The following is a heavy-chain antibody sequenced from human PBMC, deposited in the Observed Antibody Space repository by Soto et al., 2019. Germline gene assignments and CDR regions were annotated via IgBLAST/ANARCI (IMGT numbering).Heavy chain of an antibody. Sequence: EVQLVESGGGLVQPGGSLRLSCAASGFTFSSYWMSWVRQAPGKGLEWVANIKQDGTEKYFVDSVKGRFTISRDNAKNALYMQMNSLRAEDMAVYYWAIENPECRGGSCYWSDFDIWGQGTMVTVSS. J-gene: IGHJ3*02. D-gene: IGHD2-15*01. CDR1: GFTFSSYW. CDR3: AIENPECRGGSCYWSDFDI. V-gene: IGHV3-7*01. CDR2: IKQDGTEK.